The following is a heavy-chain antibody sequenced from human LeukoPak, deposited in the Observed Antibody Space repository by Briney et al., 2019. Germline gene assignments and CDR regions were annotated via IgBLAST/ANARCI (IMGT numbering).Heavy chain of an antibody. V-gene: IGHV4-34*01. J-gene: IGHJ4*02. D-gene: IGHD3-22*01. CDR1: GGSFSGYY. CDR3: ASTPITYYYDSSGYY. CDR2: INHSGST. Sequence: SETLSLTCAVYGGSFSGYYWSWIRQPPGKGLEWIGEINHSGSTNYNPSLKSRVTISVDTSKNQFSLKLSSVTAADTAVYYCASTPITYYYDSSGYYWGQGTLVPVSS.